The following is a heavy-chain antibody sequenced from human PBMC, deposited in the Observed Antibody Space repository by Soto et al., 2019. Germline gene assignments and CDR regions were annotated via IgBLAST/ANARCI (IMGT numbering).Heavy chain of an antibody. V-gene: IGHV1-18*04. CDR2: ISAYNGNT. Sequence: ASVKVSCKASGYTFTSYGISWVRQAPGQVLEWMGWISAYNGNTNYAQKLQGRVTMTTDTSTSTAYMELRSLRSDDTAVYYCAREYSYGPYYYYYGMGVWGQGTTVTVSS. CDR3: AREYSYGPYYYYYGMGV. J-gene: IGHJ6*02. D-gene: IGHD5-18*01. CDR1: GYTFTSYG.